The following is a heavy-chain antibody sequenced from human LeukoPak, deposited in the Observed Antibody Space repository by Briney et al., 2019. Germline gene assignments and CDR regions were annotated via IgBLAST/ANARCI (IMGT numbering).Heavy chain of an antibody. J-gene: IGHJ2*01. CDR3: ARSDVIVGWFFDL. Sequence: GESLRLSCAASGFTFSSYAMSWVRQAPGKGLEWVSAISGSGGSTYYADSVKGRFTISRDNSKNTLYLQMNSLRAEDTAVYYCARSDVIVGWFFDLWGRGTLVTVSS. CDR1: GFTFSSYA. D-gene: IGHD2-15*01. CDR2: ISGSGGST. V-gene: IGHV3-23*01.